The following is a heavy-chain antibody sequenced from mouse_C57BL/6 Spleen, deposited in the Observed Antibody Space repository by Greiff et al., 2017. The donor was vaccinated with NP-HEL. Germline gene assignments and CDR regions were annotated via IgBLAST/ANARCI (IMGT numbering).Heavy chain of an antibody. CDR2: IYTGDGDT. CDR1: GYAFSSSW. D-gene: IGHD2-14*01. CDR3: AGCAGTRAMDY. V-gene: IGHV1-82*01. Sequence: VQLQQSGPELVKPGASVKISCKASGYAFSSSWMNWVKQRPGTGLEWIGRIYTGDGDTNYNGKFKGKATLTTDNSTSTAYMQLSSLTSEDTAVYFCAGCAGTRAMDYWGQGTSVTVST. J-gene: IGHJ4*01.